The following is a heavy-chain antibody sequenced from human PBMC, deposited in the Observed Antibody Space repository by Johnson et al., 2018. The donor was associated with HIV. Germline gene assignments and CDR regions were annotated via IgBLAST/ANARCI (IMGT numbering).Heavy chain of an antibody. V-gene: IGHV3-30*04. D-gene: IGHD6-19*01. Sequence: LVESGGGVVQPGRSLRLSCAASGFTFSNYAMHWVRQAPGKGLEWVAIISYDGSDKYYADSVKGRFTISRDNSKNIQYLQTNSLRVEDTAVYYCARDREYGLAWGWALDIWGQGTMVTRSS. CDR1: GFTFSNYA. CDR2: ISYDGSDK. CDR3: ARDREYGLAWGWALDI. J-gene: IGHJ3*02.